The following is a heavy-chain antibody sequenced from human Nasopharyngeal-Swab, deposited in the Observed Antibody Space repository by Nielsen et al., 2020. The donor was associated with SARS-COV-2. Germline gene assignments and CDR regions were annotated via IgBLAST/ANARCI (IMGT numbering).Heavy chain of an antibody. V-gene: IGHV6-1*01. Sequence: LRLSCAISGDSVSSNSAAWNWIRQSPSRGLEWLGRTYYRSKWYNDYAVSVKSRITINPDTSKNQFSLQLNSVTPEDTAVYYCARDQGEWLRFGGFDPWGQGTLVTASS. CDR1: GDSVSSNSAA. D-gene: IGHD5-12*01. CDR2: TYYRSKWYN. CDR3: ARDQGEWLRFGGFDP. J-gene: IGHJ5*02.